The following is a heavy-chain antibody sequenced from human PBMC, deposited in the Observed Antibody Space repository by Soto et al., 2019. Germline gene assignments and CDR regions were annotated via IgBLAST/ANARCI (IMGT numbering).Heavy chain of an antibody. Sequence: QVQLQQWGAGLLKPSETLSLTCAVYGGSFSGYYWSWIRQPPGKGLEWIGEINHSGSTNYNPSLKSRVTISVDTSKNQFSLKLSSVTAADTAVYYCARGRSYYGSGSYYNVFHYWGQGTLVTVSS. CDR2: INHSGST. CDR1: GGSFSGYY. D-gene: IGHD3-10*01. V-gene: IGHV4-34*01. J-gene: IGHJ4*02. CDR3: ARGRSYYGSGSYYNVFHY.